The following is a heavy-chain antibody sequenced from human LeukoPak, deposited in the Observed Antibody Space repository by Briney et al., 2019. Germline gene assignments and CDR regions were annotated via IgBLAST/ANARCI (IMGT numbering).Heavy chain of an antibody. D-gene: IGHD2-2*01. V-gene: IGHV1-69*04. J-gene: IGHJ4*02. CDR3: ARVLAYCSSTSCHDY. CDR2: IIPILGIA. Sequence: ASVKVSCKASGGTFSSYAISWVRQAPGQGLEWMGRIIPILGIANYTQKFQGRVTMTRDTSTSTLYLELRSLRSDDTAVYYCARVLAYCSSTSCHDYWGQGTLVTVYS. CDR1: GGTFSSYA.